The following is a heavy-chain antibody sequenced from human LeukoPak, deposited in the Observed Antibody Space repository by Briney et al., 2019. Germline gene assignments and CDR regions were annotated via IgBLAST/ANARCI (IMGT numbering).Heavy chain of an antibody. CDR1: GYTFTSYD. CDR3: VSIRYYYYGMDV. V-gene: IGHV1-8*01. CDR2: MNPNSGNT. J-gene: IGHJ6*02. Sequence: ASVRVSCKASGYTFTSYDINWVRQATGQGLEWMGWMNPNSGNTGYAQKFQGRVTMTRNTSISTAYMELSSLRSEDTAVYYCVSIRYYYYGMDVWGQGTTVTVSS.